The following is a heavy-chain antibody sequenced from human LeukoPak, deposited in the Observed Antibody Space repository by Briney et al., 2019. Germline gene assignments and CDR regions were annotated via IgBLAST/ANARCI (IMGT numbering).Heavy chain of an antibody. V-gene: IGHV3-23*01. CDR2: VSGSGGST. D-gene: IGHD6-13*01. Sequence: PAGGSLRLSCAASGFTFSNYAMSWVRQAPGKGLEWVSAVSGSGGSTYYADSVKGRFTMSRDNSKNTLYLQMNSLGAEDTAVYYCAKAIDSNNWFGFLDYWGQGTLVTVSS. CDR3: AKAIDSNNWFGFLDY. CDR1: GFTFSNYA. J-gene: IGHJ4*02.